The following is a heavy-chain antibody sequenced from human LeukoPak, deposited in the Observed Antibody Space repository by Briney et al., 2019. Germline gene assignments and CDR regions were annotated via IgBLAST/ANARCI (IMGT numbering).Heavy chain of an antibody. CDR2: VSAYNGVT. V-gene: IGHV1-18*01. J-gene: IGHJ6*02. CDR3: ARDQLRYYGSGSYYSDMDV. Sequence: ASVKVSCKASGYTFTSYADSWLRQAPGQGLEWMGWVSAYNGVTNYAQKFQGRVTMTTDTSTTTGYMELRSLRSDDTAVYYCARDQLRYYGSGSYYSDMDVWGQGTTVTVSS. CDR1: GYTFTSYA. D-gene: IGHD3-10*01.